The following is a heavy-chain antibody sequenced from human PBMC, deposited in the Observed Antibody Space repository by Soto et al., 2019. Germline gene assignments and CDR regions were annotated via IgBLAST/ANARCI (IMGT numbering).Heavy chain of an antibody. D-gene: IGHD3-10*01. CDR3: ARDVTLVRGVTIRWFDP. J-gene: IGHJ5*02. CDR1: GCSISSGGYY. Sequence: QVQLQESGPGLVKPSQTLSLTCTVSGCSISSGGYYWSCIHQHPWKGLDGIGYIYYSCSTYYNPSLKSRVTISVDTYQHQFSLKLSSVTAADTAVYYCARDVTLVRGVTIRWFDPWGQGTLVTVSS. V-gene: IGHV4-31*03. CDR2: IYYSCST.